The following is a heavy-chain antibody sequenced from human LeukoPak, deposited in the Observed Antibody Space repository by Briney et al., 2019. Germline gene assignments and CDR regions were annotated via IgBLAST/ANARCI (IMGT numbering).Heavy chain of an antibody. D-gene: IGHD5-24*01. CDR3: ARDTRTRDGYNYLDY. J-gene: IGHJ4*02. Sequence: PGGSLRLSCAASGFTFSSYAMHWVRQAPGKGLEYVSAISSNGGSTYYANSVKGRFTISRDNSKNTLYLQMGSLRAEDMAVYYCARDTRTRDGYNYLDYWGQGTLVTVSS. CDR2: ISSNGGST. V-gene: IGHV3-64*01. CDR1: GFTFSSYA.